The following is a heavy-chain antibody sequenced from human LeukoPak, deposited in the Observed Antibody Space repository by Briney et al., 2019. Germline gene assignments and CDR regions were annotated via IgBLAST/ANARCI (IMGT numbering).Heavy chain of an antibody. CDR3: AISGLGFGEFRGLDY. D-gene: IGHD3-10*01. CDR2: IFSSGPT. V-gene: IGHV3-23*01. Sequence: GGSLRLSCLASGFTFSNYAMHWVRQAPGKGLEWVSVIFSSGPTYYADCVKGRFTISRDTSKNALYLQMNSLRAEDTAVYYCAISGLGFGEFRGLDYWGQGTLVTVSS. J-gene: IGHJ4*02. CDR1: GFTFSNYA.